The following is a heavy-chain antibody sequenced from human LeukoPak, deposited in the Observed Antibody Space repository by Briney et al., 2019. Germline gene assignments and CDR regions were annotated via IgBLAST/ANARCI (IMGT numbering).Heavy chain of an antibody. D-gene: IGHD6-19*01. CDR3: ARGPQWLVRTYYFDY. Sequence: PSETLSLTCAVYGGSFSGYYWSWIRQPPGKGLEWIGEINHSGSTNYNPSLKSRVTISVDTSKNQFSLKLSSVTAADTAVYYCARGPQWLVRTYYFDYWGQGTLVTVSS. CDR1: GGSFSGYY. V-gene: IGHV4-34*01. J-gene: IGHJ4*02. CDR2: INHSGST.